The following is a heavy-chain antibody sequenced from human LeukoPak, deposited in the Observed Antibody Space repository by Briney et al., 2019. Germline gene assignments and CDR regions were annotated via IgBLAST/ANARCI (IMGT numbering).Heavy chain of an antibody. V-gene: IGHV1-18*01. CDR2: IGAYNDNT. CDR1: GYTFSDFG. J-gene: IGHJ4*02. D-gene: IGHD7-27*01. CDR3: ARALPSLNWGSAYYFDY. Sequence: ASVKVSCKASGYTFSDFGITWVRQAPGQGVEWMGWIGAYNDNTNYPQKFQGRVTITTDESTSTAYMELSSLRSEDTAVYYCARALPSLNWGSAYYFDYWGQGTLVTVSS.